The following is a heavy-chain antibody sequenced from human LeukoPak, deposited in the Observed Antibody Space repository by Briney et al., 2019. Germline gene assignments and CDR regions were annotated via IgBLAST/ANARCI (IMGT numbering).Heavy chain of an antibody. J-gene: IGHJ4*02. V-gene: IGHV1-69*05. Sequence: SVKVSCKASGYTFTSYGISWVRQAPGQGLEWMGGLIPMFREPKYAQKFQGRLSLTTDQSTSTAYMELSSLESDDTAVYFCARVTAAGILDFWAQGTLVIVSS. CDR2: LIPMFREP. D-gene: IGHD6-13*01. CDR1: GYTFTSYG. CDR3: ARVTAAGILDF.